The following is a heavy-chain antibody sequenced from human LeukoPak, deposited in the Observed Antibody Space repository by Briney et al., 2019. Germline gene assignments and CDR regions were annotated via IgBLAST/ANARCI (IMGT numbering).Heavy chain of an antibody. Sequence: PSETLSLTCTVSGGSISSYYWSWIRQPPGKGLEWIGYFYYSGSTSYNPSLKSRVTISIDTSKNQFSLKLSSVTAADTAVYYCASSRYYDYVWGSYPSPDYWGQGTLVTVSS. CDR1: GGSISSYY. CDR2: FYYSGST. J-gene: IGHJ4*02. D-gene: IGHD3-16*01. V-gene: IGHV4-59*08. CDR3: ASSRYYDYVWGSYPSPDY.